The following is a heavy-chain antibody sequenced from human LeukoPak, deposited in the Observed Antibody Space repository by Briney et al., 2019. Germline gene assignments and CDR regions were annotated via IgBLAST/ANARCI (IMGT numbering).Heavy chain of an antibody. V-gene: IGHV3-7*01. CDR2: IKQDGSEK. D-gene: IGHD3-10*01. CDR1: GFTFSSYW. Sequence: GESLKISCAASGFTFSSYWMSWVRQAPGKGLEGVANIKQDGSEKYYVDSVKGRFTISRDNAKNSLYLQMNRLRDEDTAVYYCAREPWFGELLYRTGEGVWFDPWGQGTLVTVSS. CDR3: AREPWFGELLYRTGEGVWFDP. J-gene: IGHJ5*02.